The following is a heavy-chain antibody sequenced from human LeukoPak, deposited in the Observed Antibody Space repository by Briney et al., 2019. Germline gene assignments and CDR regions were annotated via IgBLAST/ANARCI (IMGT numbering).Heavy chain of an antibody. CDR3: ARELPRIGGQTDASDI. V-gene: IGHV3-74*01. J-gene: IGHJ3*02. CDR2: SKNDGSST. Sequence: GGSLRLSCAVSGFTSSGDWMHWVRQAPGKGLVGVSRSKNDGSSTSYADSVKGRFTISRDNAKNTLYLQMNSLRAEDTAVYYCARELPRIGGQTDASDIWGQGTMVTVS. D-gene: IGHD3-16*01. CDR1: GFTSSGDW.